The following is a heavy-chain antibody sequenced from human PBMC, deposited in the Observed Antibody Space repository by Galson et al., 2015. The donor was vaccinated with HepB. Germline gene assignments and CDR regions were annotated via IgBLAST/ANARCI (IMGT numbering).Heavy chain of an antibody. D-gene: IGHD2-2*01. CDR2: ISAYNGNT. V-gene: IGHV1-18*01. Sequence: SVKVSCKASGYTFTSYGISWVRQAPGQGLEWMGWISAYNGNTNYAQKLQGRVTMTTDTSTSTAYMELRSLRSDDTAVYYCATTVVVPAAISYYYYYYMDVSSRGKTFIVSS. J-gene: IGHJ6*03. CDR3: ATTVVVPAAISYYYYYYMDV. CDR1: GYTFTSYG.